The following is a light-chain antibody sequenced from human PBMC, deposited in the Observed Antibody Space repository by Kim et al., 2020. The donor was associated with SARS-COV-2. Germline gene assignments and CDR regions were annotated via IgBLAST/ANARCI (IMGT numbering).Light chain of an antibody. J-gene: IGLJ3*02. CDR3: ATWDGSLNGWV. CDR1: TSNIGSYT. V-gene: IGLV1-44*01. Sequence: ELTQPPSASGTPGQRVTISCSGSTSNIGSYTVNWYQHLPRTAPKLLIYTNNQRPSGVPDRFSGSKSGTSASLAISGLQSEGEADYFCATWDGSLNGWVFGGGTQLTVL. CDR2: TNN.